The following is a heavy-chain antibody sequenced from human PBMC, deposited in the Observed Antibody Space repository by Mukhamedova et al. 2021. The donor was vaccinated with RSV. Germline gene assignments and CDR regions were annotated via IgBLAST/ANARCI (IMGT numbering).Heavy chain of an antibody. Sequence: EYMGIIHPGNSDTRYSPSFQGQVTISADKSISTAYLQWSSLKASDTAMYYCTRHSGYDSSGYYSFWGQGTLVTVSS. V-gene: IGHV5-51*01. CDR2: IHPGNSDT. D-gene: IGHD3-22*01. CDR3: TRHSGYDSSGYYSF. J-gene: IGHJ1*01.